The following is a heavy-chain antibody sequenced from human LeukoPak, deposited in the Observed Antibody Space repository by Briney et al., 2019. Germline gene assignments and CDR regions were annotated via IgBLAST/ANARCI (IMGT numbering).Heavy chain of an antibody. J-gene: IGHJ4*02. CDR1: GVSMSAFQ. D-gene: IGHD2-8*01. Sequence: SETLSLTCTVSGVSMSAFQWSWVRQSPEKGLEWIGCVNTKGGTNYNPSLKSRVITSVDTSKSQCSLRLTSVTAADTAVYYCATSNDAKIAPFDHWGQGALVTVSS. V-gene: IGHV4-4*09. CDR3: ATSNDAKIAPFDH. CDR2: VNTKGGT.